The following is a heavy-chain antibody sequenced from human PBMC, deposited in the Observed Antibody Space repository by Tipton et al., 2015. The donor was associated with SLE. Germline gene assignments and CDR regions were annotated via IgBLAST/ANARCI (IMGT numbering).Heavy chain of an antibody. CDR3: ARWLPLTGINV. CDR2: IHHRGST. V-gene: IGHV4-4*02. Sequence: TLSLTCAVSGASITSSDWWSWVRQPPGKGLEYIGEIHHRGSTNYKSSLRGRVTISVDKSKNQSSLKLTSVTAADTAVYYCARWLPLTGINVWGQGATVTVSS. CDR1: GASITSSDW. D-gene: IGHD5-12*01. J-gene: IGHJ6*02.